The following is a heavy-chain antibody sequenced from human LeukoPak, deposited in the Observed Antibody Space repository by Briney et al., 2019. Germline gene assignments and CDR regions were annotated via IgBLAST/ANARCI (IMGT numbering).Heavy chain of an antibody. CDR3: AKVTGDKGIAAAGTRGPVDY. D-gene: IGHD6-13*01. J-gene: IGHJ4*02. CDR2: ISYDGSNK. V-gene: IGHV3-30-3*01. Sequence: GGSLRLSCAASGFTFSSYAMHWVRQAPGKGLEWVAVISYDGSNKYYADSVKGRFTISRDNSKNTLYLQMNSLRAEDTAVYYCAKVTGDKGIAAAGTRGPVDYWGQGTLVTVSS. CDR1: GFTFSSYA.